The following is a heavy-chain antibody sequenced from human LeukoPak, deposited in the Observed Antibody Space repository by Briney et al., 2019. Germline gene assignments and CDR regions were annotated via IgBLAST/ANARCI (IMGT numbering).Heavy chain of an antibody. Sequence: PGRSLRLSCAASGFTFSSYAMHWVRQAPGKGLEWVAVISYGGSNKYYADSVKGRFTISRDNSKNTLYLQMNSLRAEDTAVYYCARKTGYYIDYWGQGTLVTVSS. V-gene: IGHV3-30-3*01. CDR3: ARKTGYYIDY. CDR2: ISYGGSNK. J-gene: IGHJ4*02. CDR1: GFTFSSYA. D-gene: IGHD3-9*01.